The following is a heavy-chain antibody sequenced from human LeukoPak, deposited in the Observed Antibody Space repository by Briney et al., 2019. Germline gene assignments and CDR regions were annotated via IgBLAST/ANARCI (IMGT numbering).Heavy chain of an antibody. Sequence: ASVKVSCKASGYTFTSYGISWVRQAPGQGLEWMGWISAYNGNTNYAQKLQGRVTMTTDTSTSTAYMELRSLRSDDTAMYYCARHMHLWDSGIDYFDYWGQGTLVTVSS. CDR3: ARHMHLWDSGIDYFDY. D-gene: IGHD3-10*01. CDR2: ISAYNGNT. CDR1: GYTFTSYG. J-gene: IGHJ4*02. V-gene: IGHV1-18*01.